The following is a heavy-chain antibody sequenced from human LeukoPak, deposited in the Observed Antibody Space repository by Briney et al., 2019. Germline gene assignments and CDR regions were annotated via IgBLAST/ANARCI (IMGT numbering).Heavy chain of an antibody. CDR1: GGSFSGYW. V-gene: IGHV3-74*01. J-gene: IGHJ4*02. CDR3: VRAFVNSGWYGLGGY. CDR2: INSDGSST. D-gene: IGHD6-19*01. Sequence: PSETLSLTCAVYGGSFSGYWMHWVRQAPGKGLVWVSRINSDGSSTNYADSVKGRFTISRDNAKNTLYLQMNSLRAEDTAVYYCVRAFVNSGWYGLGGYWGQGTLVTVSS.